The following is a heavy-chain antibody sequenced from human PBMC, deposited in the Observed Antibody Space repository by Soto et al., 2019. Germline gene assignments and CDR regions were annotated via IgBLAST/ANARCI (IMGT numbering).Heavy chain of an antibody. V-gene: IGHV1-8*01. J-gene: IGHJ4*02. CDR2: MNPNSGNT. CDR3: ARDKVGMVDY. Sequence: QVQLVQSGAEVKKPGASVKVSCKASGYTFTSYDINWVRQATGQGLEWMGWMNPNSGNTGYAQKFQGRVTMTRNTPMSTAYLGPSSLCSEDTGVYYCARDKVGMVDYWGQGTLVTVSS. D-gene: IGHD1-26*01. CDR1: GYTFTSYD.